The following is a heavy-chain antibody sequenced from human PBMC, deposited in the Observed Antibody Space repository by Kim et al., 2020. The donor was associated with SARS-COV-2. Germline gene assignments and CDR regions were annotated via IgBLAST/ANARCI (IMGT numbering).Heavy chain of an antibody. Sequence: GGSLRLSCAASGFTFSNAWMSWVRQAPGKGLEWVGRIKSKTDGGTTDYAAPVKGRFTISRDDSKNTLYLQMNSLKTEDTAVYYCTTRKYSNTEYGMDVWGQGTTVTVSS. CDR1: GFTFSNAW. V-gene: IGHV3-15*01. D-gene: IGHD4-4*01. CDR3: TTRKYSNTEYGMDV. J-gene: IGHJ6*02. CDR2: IKSKTDGGTT.